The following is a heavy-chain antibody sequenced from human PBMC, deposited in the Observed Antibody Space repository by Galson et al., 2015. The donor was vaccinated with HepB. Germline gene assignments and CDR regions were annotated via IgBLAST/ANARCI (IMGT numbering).Heavy chain of an antibody. CDR1: GCCGGSSA. Sequence: SLRLSCAASGCCGGSSAMSWVRQAPVKGLVSVLGIIDSRGSPYRVDSVKARFTISRDNSQNTLFLQMHSLRADDTAVYYCARGSDGDPSLWYYGMDVWGQGTTVTVSS. CDR2: IIDSRGSP. J-gene: IGHJ6*02. CDR3: ARGSDGDPSLWYYGMDV. V-gene: IGHV3-23*01. D-gene: IGHD4-17*01.